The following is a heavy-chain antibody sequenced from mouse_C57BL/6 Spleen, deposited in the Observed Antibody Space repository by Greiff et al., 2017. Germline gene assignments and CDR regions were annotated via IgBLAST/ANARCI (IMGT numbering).Heavy chain of an antibody. Sequence: VQLQQPGAELVKPGASVKLSCKASGYTFTSYWMHWVKQRPGQGLEWIGMIHPNSGSTNYNEKFKSKATLTVDKSSSTAYMQLSSLTSEDSAVYYCATEGDYDDAYAMDYWGQGTSVTVSS. CDR2: IHPNSGST. J-gene: IGHJ4*01. CDR1: GYTFTSYW. CDR3: ATEGDYDDAYAMDY. D-gene: IGHD2-4*01. V-gene: IGHV1-64*01.